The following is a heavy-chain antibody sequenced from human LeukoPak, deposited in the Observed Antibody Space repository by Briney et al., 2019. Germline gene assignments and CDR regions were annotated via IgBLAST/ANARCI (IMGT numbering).Heavy chain of an antibody. D-gene: IGHD3-10*01. CDR3: ARDLLGRGGSFDY. V-gene: IGHV4-59*01. CDR1: GGSISSYY. CDR2: IYYSGST. Sequence: SETLSLTCTVSGGSISSYYWNWIRQPPGKALEWIGFIYYSGSTNYNPSLKSRVTISIDTSKNQFSLKLSSVTAADTAVYYCARDLLGRGGSFDYWGQGTLVTVSS. J-gene: IGHJ4*02.